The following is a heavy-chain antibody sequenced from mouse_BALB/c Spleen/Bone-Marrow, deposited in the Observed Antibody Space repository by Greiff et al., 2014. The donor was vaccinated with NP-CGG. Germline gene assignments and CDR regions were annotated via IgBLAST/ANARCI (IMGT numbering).Heavy chain of an antibody. CDR2: ISSGGSYT. Sequence: EVKLVESGGDLVKPGGSLKLSCAASGFTFSSYGMSWVRQTPDKRLEWVATISSGGSYTYYLDSVKGRFTISRDNAKNTLYLQMSSLKSEDTAMYYCARPTTVVATGGSFDYWGQGTTLTVSS. J-gene: IGHJ2*01. CDR1: GFTFSSYG. V-gene: IGHV5-6*01. D-gene: IGHD1-1*01. CDR3: ARPTTVVATGGSFDY.